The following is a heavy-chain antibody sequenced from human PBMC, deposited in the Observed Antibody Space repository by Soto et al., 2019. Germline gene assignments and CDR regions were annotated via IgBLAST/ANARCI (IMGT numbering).Heavy chain of an antibody. V-gene: IGHV3-23*01. CDR2: ICASGGCT. D-gene: IGHD1-26*01. CDR3: ARIGSGSNTDS. J-gene: IGHJ5*01. CDR1: GFTFSTYA. Sequence: GGSLRLSCAASGFTFSTYAMNWVRQAPGKGLEWVSAICASGGCTYYADSVKGRFTMSRDNSKNTLYLQMSSLRVDDTAVYHCARIGSGSNTDSWGQGTLVTVSS.